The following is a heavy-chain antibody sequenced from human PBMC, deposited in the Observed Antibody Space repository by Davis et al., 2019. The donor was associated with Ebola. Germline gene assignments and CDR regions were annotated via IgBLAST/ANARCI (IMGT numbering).Heavy chain of an antibody. CDR1: GFTFGSFW. J-gene: IGHJ2*01. V-gene: IGHV3-7*01. CDR3: VRDPALVVTGGGWFFGL. Sequence: GGSLRLSCAASGFTFGSFWMSWVRQAPGRGLEWVANIYRDGNEKYYVDSVKGRFTISRDNTKNSLYLQMNSLRAEDTAVYYCVRDPALVVTGGGWFFGLWGRGTLVTVSS. D-gene: IGHD2-21*02. CDR2: IYRDGNEK.